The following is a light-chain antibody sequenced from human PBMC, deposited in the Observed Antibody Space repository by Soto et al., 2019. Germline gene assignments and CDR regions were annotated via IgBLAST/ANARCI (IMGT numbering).Light chain of an antibody. CDR1: SSDVGGYNY. V-gene: IGLV2-14*01. J-gene: IGLJ2*01. Sequence: QSALTQPASVSGSPGQSITISCTGTSSDVGGYNYVSWYQQHPGKAPKLMIYDVSNRPSGVSNRVSGSKSGNTAALTSSGRQAEDEDEYYCSSYTSSSTPVVFGGGTKVTVL. CDR3: SSYTSSSTPVV. CDR2: DVS.